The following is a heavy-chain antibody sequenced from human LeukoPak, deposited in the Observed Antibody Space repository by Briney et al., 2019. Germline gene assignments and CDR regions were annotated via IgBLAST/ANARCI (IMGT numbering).Heavy chain of an antibody. D-gene: IGHD3-10*01. CDR3: AKISDGSGTDENLDAFDI. CDR1: GYSFTVYW. CDR2: FHPGDSDI. Sequence: GESLKISCKGSGYSFTVYWIGWVRQMPGKGLECMGIFHPGDSDIRYSPSSQGQVTISADKSISTAYLQWSSLKASDTAMYYCAKISDGSGTDENLDAFDIWGQGTMVTVSS. J-gene: IGHJ3*02. V-gene: IGHV5-51*01.